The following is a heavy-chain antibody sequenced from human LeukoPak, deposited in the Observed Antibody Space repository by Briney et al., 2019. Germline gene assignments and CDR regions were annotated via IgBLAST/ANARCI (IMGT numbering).Heavy chain of an antibody. V-gene: IGHV4-59*01. J-gene: IGHJ4*02. CDR3: ARERYSYDSSGYYYPTYFDY. D-gene: IGHD3-22*01. Sequence: SETLSPTCTVSGGSISSYYGSWIRQPPGKGLEWIGYIYYSGSTNYNPSLKSRVTISVDTSKNQFSLKLSSVTAADTAVYYCARERYSYDSSGYYYPTYFDYWGQGTLVTVSS. CDR2: IYYSGST. CDR1: GGSISSYY.